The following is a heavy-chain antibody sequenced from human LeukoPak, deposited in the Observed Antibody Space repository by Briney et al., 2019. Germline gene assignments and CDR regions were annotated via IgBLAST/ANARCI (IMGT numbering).Heavy chain of an antibody. CDR1: GFTFSSYA. CDR3: AKDFGELLGY. D-gene: IGHD1-26*01. CDR2: ISGRGGST. V-gene: IGHV3-23*01. J-gene: IGHJ4*02. Sequence: GGSLRLSCAASGFTFSSYAMSWVRQAPGKRLEWVSGISGRGGSTYYADSVQGRFTISRDNSKNTLYLQMNSLRAEDTAVYYCAKDFGELLGYWGQGTLVTVSS.